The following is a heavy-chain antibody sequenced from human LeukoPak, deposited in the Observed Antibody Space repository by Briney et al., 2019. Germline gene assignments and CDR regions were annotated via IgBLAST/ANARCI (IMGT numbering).Heavy chain of an antibody. CDR2: IFPKSGGT. V-gene: IGHV1-2*02. Sequence: ASVTVSCTASGYTFTSYYLHWVRQAPGQGLEWMVGIFPKSGGTSYAHKFQGRVTIIRDNSISTAYLQLIGLRSDDTAVYYCAGPWDQVVFD. J-gene: IGHJ2*01. CDR1: GYTFTSYY. CDR3: AGPWDQVVFD. D-gene: IGHD1-26*01.